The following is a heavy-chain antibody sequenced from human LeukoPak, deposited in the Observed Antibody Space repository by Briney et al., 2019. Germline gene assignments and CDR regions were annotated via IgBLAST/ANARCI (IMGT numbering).Heavy chain of an antibody. J-gene: IGHJ6*02. CDR2: IYYSGST. V-gene: IGHV4-39*01. D-gene: IGHD2-2*01. CDR1: GGSISSSSYY. CDR3: AIVVVPAAPEDQYYYYGMDV. Sequence: SETLSLTCTVSGGSISSSSYYWGWIRQPPGKGLEWIGSIYYSGSTYHNPSLKSRVAISVDTSKNQFSLKLSSVTAADTAVYYCAIVVVPAAPEDQYYYYGMDVWGQGTTVTVSS.